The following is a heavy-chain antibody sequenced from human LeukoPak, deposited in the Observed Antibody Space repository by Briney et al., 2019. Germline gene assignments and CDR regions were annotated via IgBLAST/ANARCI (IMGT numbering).Heavy chain of an antibody. Sequence: GGFLRLSCAASGFTFSSYSMNWVRQAPGKGLEWVSYISSSSSTIYYADSVKGRFTISRDNAKNSLYLQMNSLRAEDTAVYYCAGRYDFWSGYHPLDAFDIWGQGTMVTVSS. CDR1: GFTFSSYS. CDR2: ISSSSSTI. V-gene: IGHV3-48*01. D-gene: IGHD3-3*01. CDR3: AGRYDFWSGYHPLDAFDI. J-gene: IGHJ3*02.